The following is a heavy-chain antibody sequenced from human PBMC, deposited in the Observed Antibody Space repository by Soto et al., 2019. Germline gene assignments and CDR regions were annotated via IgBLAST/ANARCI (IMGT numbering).Heavy chain of an antibody. Sequence: ASVKVSCEACGYTFTTYGISWVRQAPGEGLEWLGWINTHNGNTNYAQNLQGRVFMTADTSTNTAYMELRSLRSDDTAIYFCTREGSAPYYYYAMDAWGQGTTVTVSS. CDR1: GYTFTTYG. J-gene: IGHJ6*02. D-gene: IGHD3-10*01. CDR2: INTHNGNT. V-gene: IGHV1-18*01. CDR3: TREGSAPYYYYAMDA.